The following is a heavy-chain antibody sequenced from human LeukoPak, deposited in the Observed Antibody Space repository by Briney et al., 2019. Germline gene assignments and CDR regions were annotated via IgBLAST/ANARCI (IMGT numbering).Heavy chain of an antibody. Sequence: SETLSLTCAVSGESFSGYFWTWIRQPPGKGLEWIGESNHFGSTDYNPSLKSRVTISVDTSKNQFSLKLSSVTAADTAAYYCARTHYGSGSYWFDPWGQGTLVTVSS. CDR3: ARTHYGSGSYWFDP. D-gene: IGHD3-10*01. CDR2: SNHFGST. V-gene: IGHV4-34*01. J-gene: IGHJ5*02. CDR1: GESFSGYF.